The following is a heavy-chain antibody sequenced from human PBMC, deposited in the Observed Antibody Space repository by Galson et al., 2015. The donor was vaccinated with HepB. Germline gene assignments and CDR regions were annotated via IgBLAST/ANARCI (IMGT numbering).Heavy chain of an antibody. CDR2: TRNKANSYTT. CDR3: ARWGLESPIFDY. D-gene: IGHD1-1*01. Sequence: SLRLSCAASGFTFSDHYMDWVRQTPGKGLEWVGRTRNKANSYTTEYAASVKGRFTISRDDSKNSLYLQMNSLKTEDTAVYYCARWGLESPIFDYWGQGTLVTVSS. V-gene: IGHV3-72*01. CDR1: GFTFSDHY. J-gene: IGHJ4*02.